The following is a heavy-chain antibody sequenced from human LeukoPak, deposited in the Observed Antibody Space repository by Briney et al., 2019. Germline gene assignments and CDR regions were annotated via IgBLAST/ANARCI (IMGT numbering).Heavy chain of an antibody. CDR2: INTNTGNP. Sequence: ASVKVSCKASGYTFTSYAMNWVRQAPGQGLEWMGWINTNTGNPTYAQGFTGRFVFSLDTSVSTAYLQISSLKAEDTAVYYCARRPYCTNGVCYGELGFDPWGQGTLVTVSS. J-gene: IGHJ5*02. CDR3: ARRPYCTNGVCYGELGFDP. V-gene: IGHV7-4-1*02. CDR1: GYTFTSYA. D-gene: IGHD2-8*01.